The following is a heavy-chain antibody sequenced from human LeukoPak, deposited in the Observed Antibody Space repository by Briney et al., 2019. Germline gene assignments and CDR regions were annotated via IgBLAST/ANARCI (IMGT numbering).Heavy chain of an antibody. CDR3: AKARLQVIGYFQH. J-gene: IGHJ1*01. Sequence: PGGSLRLSCAASGFTFSSYAMSWVRQAPGKGLEWVSAISGSGGSTYYADSVKGRFTVSRDNSKNTLYLQMNSLRAEDTAVYYCAKARLQVIGYFQHWGQGTLVTVSS. V-gene: IGHV3-23*01. D-gene: IGHD2/OR15-2a*01. CDR1: GFTFSSYA. CDR2: ISGSGGST.